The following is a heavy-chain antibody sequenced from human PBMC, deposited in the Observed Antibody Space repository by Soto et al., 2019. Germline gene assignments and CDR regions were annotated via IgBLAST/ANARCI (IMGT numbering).Heavy chain of an antibody. V-gene: IGHV3-23*01. D-gene: IGHD3-22*01. CDR1: GFTFSSYA. Sequence: GGSLRLSCAASGFTFSSYAMSWVRQAPGKGLEWVSAISGSGGRTYYADSVKGRFTISRDNSKNTLYLQMNSLRAEDTAVYYCAKDLPLYDRSGYYTYYYYGMDVWGQGTTVTVSS. J-gene: IGHJ6*02. CDR3: AKDLPLYDRSGYYTYYYYGMDV. CDR2: ISGSGGRT.